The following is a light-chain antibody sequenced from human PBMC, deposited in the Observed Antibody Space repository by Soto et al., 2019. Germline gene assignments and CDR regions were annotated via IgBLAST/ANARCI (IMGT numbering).Light chain of an antibody. CDR3: QQYSNWPRT. CDR1: QSVGTN. J-gene: IGKJ2*01. Sequence: ETLMTQSPATLSVSPGERATLSCRASQSVGTNLAWFQQKPGQPPRLLIYGASTRATDTPARFSGSGSGTEFTLTISSLQSEDCAVYHCQQYSNWPRTFGQGTKLESK. V-gene: IGKV3-15*01. CDR2: GAS.